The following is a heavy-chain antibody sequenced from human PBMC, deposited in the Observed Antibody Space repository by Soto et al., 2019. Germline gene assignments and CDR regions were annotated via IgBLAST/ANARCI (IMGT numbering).Heavy chain of an antibody. V-gene: IGHV3-13*05. CDR2: ISAAGDP. CDR3: ARTDRDFYGLDV. Sequence: EVQLVESGGGLVQPGGSLRLSCEASGFTFRNYDMHWVRQGTGKGLEWVSGISAAGDPDYADSVEGRFTISRENAQISFFLQMNSLSVGDTAVYYCARTDRDFYGLDVWGQGTTVLVSS. J-gene: IGHJ6*02. CDR1: GFTFRNYD.